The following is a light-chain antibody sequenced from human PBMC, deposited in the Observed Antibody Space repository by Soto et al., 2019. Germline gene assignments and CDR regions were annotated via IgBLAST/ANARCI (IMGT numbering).Light chain of an antibody. V-gene: IGKV1-27*01. CDR3: QKYSSVPV. CDR1: QDIRNF. J-gene: IGKJ3*01. Sequence: DIQMTQSPPSLSASVGDRVTITCRASQDIRNFVAWYQQKPGKAPKLLIYAASILQSGVPSRFSGSGSGTDFTLTINSLQPEDVATYYCQKYSSVPVFGPGTKVEIK. CDR2: AAS.